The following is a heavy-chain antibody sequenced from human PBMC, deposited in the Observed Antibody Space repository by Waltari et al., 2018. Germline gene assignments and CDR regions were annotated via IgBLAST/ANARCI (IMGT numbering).Heavy chain of an antibody. Sequence: QVQLVPAGAEVTKPGASARVSCKSSGYRFTRYYLHWLRQAPGQGLEWMGRIIPDSGVTKYAQNFQGSVTMTRDTSTNTAYMELNSLTSDDTAVYYCARGRNDLSAFFDPWGQGTLVAVSS. V-gene: IGHV1-2*06. J-gene: IGHJ5*02. CDR1: GYRFTRYY. D-gene: IGHD2-21*02. CDR2: IIPDSGVT. CDR3: ARGRNDLSAFFDP.